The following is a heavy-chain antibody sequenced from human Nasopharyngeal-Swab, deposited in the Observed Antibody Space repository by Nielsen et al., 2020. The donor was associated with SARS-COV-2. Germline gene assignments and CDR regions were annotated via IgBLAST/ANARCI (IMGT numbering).Heavy chain of an antibody. D-gene: IGHD3-10*01. J-gene: IGHJ4*02. V-gene: IGHV3-30*04. CDR1: GFTFSSYA. Sequence: GESLKISCAASGFTFSSYAMHWVRQAPGKGLEWVAVISYDGSNKYYADSVKGRFTISRDNSKNTLYLQMNSLRAEDTAVYYCARNSPSGRFRELLQPLGYWGQGTLVTVSS. CDR3: ARNSPSGRFRELLQPLGY. CDR2: ISYDGSNK.